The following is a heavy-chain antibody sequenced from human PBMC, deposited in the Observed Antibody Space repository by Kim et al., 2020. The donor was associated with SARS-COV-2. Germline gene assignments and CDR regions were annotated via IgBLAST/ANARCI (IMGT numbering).Heavy chain of an antibody. J-gene: IGHJ4*02. V-gene: IGHV4-59*13. CDR1: GGSFNSYY. CDR3: ARFTTVTTLIDY. CDR2: IYFSGSP. D-gene: IGHD4-17*01. Sequence: SETLSLTCTVSGGSFNSYYWTWIRQPPGKGLEWLGYIYFSGSPDYSPSLRGRVTISLDTSKNQFSLRLKSVTVADTAVYYCARFTTVTTLIDYWGQGTLVTVSS.